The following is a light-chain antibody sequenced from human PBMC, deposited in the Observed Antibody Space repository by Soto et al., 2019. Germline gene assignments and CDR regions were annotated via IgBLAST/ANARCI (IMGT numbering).Light chain of an antibody. CDR3: SSYTNINKRDCV. CDR1: SGDIGSYNR. V-gene: IGLV2-14*01. J-gene: IGLJ1*01. Sequence: SVLTQPSSVSVSPGHWITISCTGTSGDIGSYNRVSWYQQHPGKAPKLIIYEVTDRPSGVSNRFSGSKSGNTASLTISGLQAEEEAEYYCSSYTNINKRDCVFGNGKKVNV. CDR2: EVT.